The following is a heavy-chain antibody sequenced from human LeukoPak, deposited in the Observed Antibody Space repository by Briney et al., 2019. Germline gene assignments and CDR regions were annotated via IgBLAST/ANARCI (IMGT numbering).Heavy chain of an antibody. CDR3: ARDSYGDYDSWFDP. CDR2: IYYSGST. J-gene: IGHJ5*02. V-gene: IGHV4-61*01. D-gene: IGHD4-17*01. Sequence: SETLSLTCTVSGGSFSSGSYYWSWIRQPPGKGLEWIGYIYYSGSTNYNPSLKSRVTISVDTSKNQFSLKLSSVTAADTAVYYCARDSYGDYDSWFDPWGQGTLVTVSS. CDR1: GGSFSSGSYY.